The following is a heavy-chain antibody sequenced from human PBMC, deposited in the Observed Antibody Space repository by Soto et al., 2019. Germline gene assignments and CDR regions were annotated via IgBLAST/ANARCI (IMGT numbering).Heavy chain of an antibody. J-gene: IGHJ6*02. V-gene: IGHV3-74*01. CDR3: ARDQSYAMEV. Sequence: PGGSLRLSCEASGFSIRDYWMHWVRQAPGEGLVWVSCINGDASSTTYADSVKGRFTISRDDAKNTVYLQMTSLRAEDTAVYFCARDQSYAMEVWGQGTRVTVSS. CDR2: INGDASST. CDR1: GFSIRDYW.